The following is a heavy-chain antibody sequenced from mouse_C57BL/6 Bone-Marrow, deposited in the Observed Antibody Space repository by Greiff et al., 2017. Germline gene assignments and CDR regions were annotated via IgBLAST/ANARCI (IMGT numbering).Heavy chain of an antibody. D-gene: IGHD2-1*01. J-gene: IGHJ2*01. Sequence: QVQLQQPGAELVMPGASVKLSCKASGYTFTSYWMHWVKQRPGQGLEWIGELDPSDSYTNYNQKFKGKSTLTVDKSSSTAYMQLSSLTSEDSAVYYCASLIYYGFDYWGQGTTLTVSS. CDR1: GYTFTSYW. CDR2: LDPSDSYT. CDR3: ASLIYYGFDY. V-gene: IGHV1-69*01.